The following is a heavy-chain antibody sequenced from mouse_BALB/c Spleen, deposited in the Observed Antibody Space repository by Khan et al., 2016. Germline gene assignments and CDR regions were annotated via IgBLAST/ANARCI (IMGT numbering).Heavy chain of an antibody. V-gene: IGHV1-18*01. J-gene: IGHJ2*01. Sequence: VRLQQSGPELVRPGASVKISCKTSGFTFTEYTLHWVKQSHGKSLEWIGGINPNNGGTSYNQKFKGKATLTVDKSSTTAYMELRSLTSEDSAVYYCARSALVYYYGSSYYFDYWGQGTTLTVSS. CDR1: GFTFTEYT. D-gene: IGHD1-1*01. CDR3: ARSALVYYYGSSYYFDY. CDR2: INPNNGGT.